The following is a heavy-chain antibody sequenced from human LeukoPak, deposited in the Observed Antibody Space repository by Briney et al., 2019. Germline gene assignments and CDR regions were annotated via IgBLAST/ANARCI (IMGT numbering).Heavy chain of an antibody. V-gene: IGHV1-18*01. D-gene: IGHD4-17*01. CDR3: ARAGATETTHFDY. Sequence: ASVKVSCKASGYSFSIFGMTWVRRAPGQGLEWMGWISASSGNTNYAQKLQGRVTMTTDTSTNTAYMELRSLKSDDTAVYYCARAGATETTHFDYWGQGTLVTVSS. CDR1: GYSFSIFG. J-gene: IGHJ4*02. CDR2: ISASSGNT.